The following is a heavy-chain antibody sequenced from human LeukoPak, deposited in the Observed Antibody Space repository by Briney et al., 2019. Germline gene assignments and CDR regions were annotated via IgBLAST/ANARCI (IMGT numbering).Heavy chain of an antibody. CDR3: ARWAGYCSITNCYTAFDY. CDR2: IIPIFCTA. CDR1: GGTFSSYA. D-gene: IGHD2-2*02. J-gene: IGHJ4*02. Sequence: SVKVSCKASGGTFSSYAISWVRQAPGQALEWMGGIIPIFCTANYAHKFQGRVTITADESTSTAYIELSSLRSEDTAVYYCARWAGYCSITNCYTAFDYWGQGTLVPVSS. V-gene: IGHV1-69*13.